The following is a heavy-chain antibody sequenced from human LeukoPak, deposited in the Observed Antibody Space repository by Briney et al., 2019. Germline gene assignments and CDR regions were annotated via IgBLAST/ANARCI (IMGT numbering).Heavy chain of an antibody. J-gene: IGHJ3*02. CDR2: IYHSGST. V-gene: IGHV4-4*02. CDR3: ARHQYYYGSGSYLRVDAFDI. Sequence: SETLSLTCAVSGGSISSSNWWSWVRQPPGKGLEWIGEIYHSGSTNYNPSLKSRVTISVDTSKNQFSLKLSSVTAADTAVYYCARHQYYYGSGSYLRVDAFDIWGQGTMVTVSS. CDR1: GGSISSSNW. D-gene: IGHD3-10*01.